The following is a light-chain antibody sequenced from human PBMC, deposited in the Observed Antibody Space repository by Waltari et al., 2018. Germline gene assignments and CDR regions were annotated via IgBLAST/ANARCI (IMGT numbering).Light chain of an antibody. CDR2: WAS. V-gene: IGKV4-1*01. J-gene: IGKJ2*01. Sequence: DFVMTQSPASLALSLGERATIHCKTSPTVLYNSNNWKYLTWYQQKPGQPPKLLFHWASTRESGVPDRFSASGSGTDFTLTISRLQPEDVAIYYCQQYYSSPYTFGQGTRLEIK. CDR3: QQYYSSPYT. CDR1: PTVLYNSNNWKY.